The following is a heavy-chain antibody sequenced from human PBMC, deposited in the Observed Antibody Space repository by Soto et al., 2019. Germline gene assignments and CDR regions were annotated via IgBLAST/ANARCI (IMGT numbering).Heavy chain of an antibody. CDR3: ARDQQRCSSTSCYAFDI. CDR2: IWYDGSNK. J-gene: IGHJ3*02. Sequence: GGSLRLSCAASGFTFSSYGMHWVRQAPGKGLEWVAVIWYDGSNKYYADSVKGRFTISRDNSKNTLYLQMNSLRAEDTAVYYCARDQQRCSSTSCYAFDIWGQGTMVTVSS. V-gene: IGHV3-33*08. D-gene: IGHD2-2*01. CDR1: GFTFSSYG.